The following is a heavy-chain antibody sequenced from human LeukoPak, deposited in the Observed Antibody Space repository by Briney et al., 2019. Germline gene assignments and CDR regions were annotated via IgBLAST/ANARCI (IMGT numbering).Heavy chain of an antibody. CDR2: IFPGDSDT. D-gene: IGHD5-12*01. J-gene: IGHJ4*02. CDR1: GNSITTYW. V-gene: IGHV5-51*01. CDR3: ARGGYSGYDLVY. Sequence: GESLKISCKASGNSITTYWIGWVRQKPGKGLEWMGLIFPGDSDTKYSPSFQGQVTISADKSISTAYLQWSNLKASDSAMFYCARGGYSGYDLVYWGQGTLVTVSS.